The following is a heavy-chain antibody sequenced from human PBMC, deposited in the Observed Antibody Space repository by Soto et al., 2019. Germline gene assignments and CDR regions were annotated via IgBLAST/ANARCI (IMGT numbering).Heavy chain of an antibody. J-gene: IGHJ4*02. CDR2: IYSGDVT. Sequence: PGGSLRLSCAASGFTVNSNCTSWVRQAPGKGPEWISVIYSGDVTDYADSVKGRFSISRDNSKNTLYLQMNSLRAEDTAVYYCARRQESDHAYFDYWGQGTPVPVYS. CDR3: ARRQESDHAYFDY. CDR1: GFTVNSNC. V-gene: IGHV3-53*01.